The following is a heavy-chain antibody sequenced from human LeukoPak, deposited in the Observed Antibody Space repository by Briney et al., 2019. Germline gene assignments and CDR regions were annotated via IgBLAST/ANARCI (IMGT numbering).Heavy chain of an antibody. D-gene: IGHD3-10*01. Sequence: GGSLRLSCAASGFTFSSYEMNWVRQAPGKGLEWVSYISSSGSTIYYADSVKGRFTISRDNAKNSLYLQMNSLRAEDTAVYYCARANYGSGSYYNHYWGQGTLVTVSS. J-gene: IGHJ4*02. CDR2: ISSSGSTI. CDR3: ARANYGSGSYYNHY. CDR1: GFTFSSYE. V-gene: IGHV3-48*03.